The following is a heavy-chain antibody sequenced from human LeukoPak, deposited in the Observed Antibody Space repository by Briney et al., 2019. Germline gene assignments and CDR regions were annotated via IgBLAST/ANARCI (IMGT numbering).Heavy chain of an antibody. J-gene: IGHJ4*02. D-gene: IGHD3-22*01. CDR1: GFTVSSNY. V-gene: IGHV3-53*01. CDR2: IYSGGST. Sequence: GSLRLSCAASGFTVSSNYMSWVRQAPGKGLEWVSVIYSGGSTYYADSVKGRFTISRDNSKNTLYLQMNSLRAEDTAVYYCARDGRYYGSSGSFDYWGQGTLVTVSS. CDR3: ARDGRYYGSSGSFDY.